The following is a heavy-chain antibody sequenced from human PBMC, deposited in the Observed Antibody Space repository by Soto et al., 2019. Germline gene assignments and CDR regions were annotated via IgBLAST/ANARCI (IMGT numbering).Heavy chain of an antibody. J-gene: IGHJ6*02. CDR1: GYTFTSYS. D-gene: IGHD3-22*01. V-gene: IGHV1-46*01. CDR3: AKDYEWLLPDYYYGMDV. Sequence: ASVKVSCKASGYTFTSYSMHWVRQAPGQGLEWMGRINASNGSTRYSQKFQGRVTMTRDTSASTAYMELSSLRSEDTAVYYCAKDYEWLLPDYYYGMDVWGQGTTVTVSS. CDR2: INASNGST.